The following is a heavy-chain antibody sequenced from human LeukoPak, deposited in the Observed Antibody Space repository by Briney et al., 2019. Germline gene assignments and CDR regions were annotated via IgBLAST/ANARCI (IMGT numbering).Heavy chain of an antibody. D-gene: IGHD3-9*01. V-gene: IGHV3-7*01. CDR2: IKQDGSER. J-gene: IGHJ4*02. Sequence: AGGSLRLSCAASGFTFSNYWMHWVRQAPGKGLEWVANIKQDGSERYYVDSVKGRFTISRDNAKNSLYLQMNSLRAEDTAVYYCAREYADILTHYYNVFDYWGQGTLVSVSS. CDR1: GFTFSNYW. CDR3: AREYADILTHYYNVFDY.